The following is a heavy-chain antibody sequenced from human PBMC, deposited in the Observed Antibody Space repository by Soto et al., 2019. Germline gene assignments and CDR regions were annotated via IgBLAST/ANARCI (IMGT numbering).Heavy chain of an antibody. J-gene: IGHJ4*02. Sequence: SETQSLACNVSGGSINNYYCSWMRQPPGKGLEFIGYIYYAGTTTYNPSLKSRVTISVDMSKNQFSLKLSSVTAADTAVYYCARLGGYYQALDSWGQGTLVTVS. CDR2: IYYAGTT. CDR3: ARLGGYYQALDS. D-gene: IGHD3-22*01. CDR1: GGSINNYY. V-gene: IGHV4-59*08.